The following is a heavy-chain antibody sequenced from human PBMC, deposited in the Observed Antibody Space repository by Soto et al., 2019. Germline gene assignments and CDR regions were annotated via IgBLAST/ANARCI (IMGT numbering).Heavy chain of an antibody. D-gene: IGHD3-16*02. Sequence: SETQSLTCAVYGGSFSGYYWSWIRQPPGKGLEWIGEINHSGSTNYNPSLKSRVTTSVDTSKNQFSLKLSSVTAADTAVYYCARGKLSDYVWGSYRYHFDYWGQGTVVTVSS. V-gene: IGHV4-34*01. CDR2: INHSGST. CDR1: GGSFSGYY. J-gene: IGHJ4*02. CDR3: ARGKLSDYVWGSYRYHFDY.